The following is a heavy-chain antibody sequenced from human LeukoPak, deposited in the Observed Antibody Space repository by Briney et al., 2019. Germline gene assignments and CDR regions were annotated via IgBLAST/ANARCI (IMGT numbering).Heavy chain of an antibody. D-gene: IGHD3-10*01. CDR1: GGSIISSDYH. CDR2: ISYSGNT. V-gene: IGHV4-39*07. Sequence: SETLSLTCTVSGGSIISSDYHWGWVRQPPGKGLEWIGTISYSGNTDYNPSLRSRVTISVDTSKNQFSLKLSSVTAADTAVYYCARENGALDGMDVWGQGTTVTVSS. J-gene: IGHJ6*02. CDR3: ARENGALDGMDV.